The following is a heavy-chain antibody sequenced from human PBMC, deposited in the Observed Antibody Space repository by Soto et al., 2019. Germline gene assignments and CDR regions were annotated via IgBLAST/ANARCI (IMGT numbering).Heavy chain of an antibody. CDR2: IIPIFGTA. CDR1: GGTFSSYA. CDR3: ASQRGSYRNDAFDI. D-gene: IGHD3-16*02. V-gene: IGHV1-69*13. J-gene: IGHJ3*02. Sequence: SVKVSCKASGGTFSSYAISWVRQAPGQGLEWMGGIIPIFGTANYAQKFQGRVTITADESTSTAYMELSSLRSEDTAVYYCASQRGSYRNDAFDIWGQGTMVTVSS.